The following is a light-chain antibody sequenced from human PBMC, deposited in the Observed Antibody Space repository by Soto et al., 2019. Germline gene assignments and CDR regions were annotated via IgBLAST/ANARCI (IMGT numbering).Light chain of an antibody. CDR1: QSVSSSY. CDR3: QQRSNWPWT. V-gene: IGKV3D-20*02. CDR2: DTS. J-gene: IGKJ1*01. Sequence: EIVLRQSPGTLSLSPGERATLSCSASQSVSSSYLAWYQQKPGQAPRLLIYDTSNRATGIPARFSGSGSGTDFTLTISSLEPEDFAVYYCQQRSNWPWTFGQGTKVDIK.